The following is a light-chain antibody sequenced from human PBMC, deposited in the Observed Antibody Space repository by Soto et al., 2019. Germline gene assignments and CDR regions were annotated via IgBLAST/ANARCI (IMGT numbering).Light chain of an antibody. Sequence: QSVLTQPRSMSGSPGQSVTISCSGTSGDVGSYDYVSWYQQHPGKAPKLMIFDVFKRPSGVPNRFSGSKSGNTASLTISGLQAEDEADYYCCSYAGSYTWVFGGGTKLTVL. CDR3: CSYAGSYTWV. CDR1: SGDVGSYDY. J-gene: IGLJ3*02. V-gene: IGLV2-11*01. CDR2: DVF.